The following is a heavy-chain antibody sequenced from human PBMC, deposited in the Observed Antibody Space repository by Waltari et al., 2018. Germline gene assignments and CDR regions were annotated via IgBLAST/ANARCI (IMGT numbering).Heavy chain of an antibody. CDR2: ISSSSSYI. V-gene: IGHV3-21*01. CDR3: ATSTMDAFDI. D-gene: IGHD3-3*01. CDR1: GFTFSSYS. Sequence: EVQLVESGGGLVKPGGSLRLSCAASGFTFSSYSMNWVRQAPGKGLDGVSSISSSSSYIYYAESVKGRFTISRDNAKNSLYLQMNSLRAEDTSVYYCATSTMDAFDIWGQGTMVTVSS. J-gene: IGHJ3*02.